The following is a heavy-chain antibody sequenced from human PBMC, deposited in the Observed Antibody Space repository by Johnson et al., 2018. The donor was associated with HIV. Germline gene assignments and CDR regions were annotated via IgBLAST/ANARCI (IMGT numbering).Heavy chain of an antibody. J-gene: IGHJ3*02. Sequence: QVQLVESGGGVVQPGGSLRLSCAASGFTFSSYAMHWVRQAPGKGLEWVAVISYDGSNKYYADSVKGRFTISRDNSKNTLYLQMNSLRAEDTAVYYCARDRTRHIVVVILDAFDIWGQGTMVTVSS. CDR2: ISYDGSNK. CDR3: ARDRTRHIVVVILDAFDI. D-gene: IGHD2-21*01. CDR1: GFTFSSYA. V-gene: IGHV3-30*04.